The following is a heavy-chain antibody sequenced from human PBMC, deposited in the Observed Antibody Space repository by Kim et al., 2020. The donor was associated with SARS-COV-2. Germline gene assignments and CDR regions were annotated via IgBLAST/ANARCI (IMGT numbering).Heavy chain of an antibody. Sequence: SETLSLTCTVSGGSISSYYWSWIRQPPGKGLEWIGYIYYSGSTNYNPSLKSRVTISVDTSKNQFSLKLSSVTAADTAVYYCARSRVVAGNFDYWGQGTL. CDR1: GGSISSYY. CDR2: IYYSGST. V-gene: IGHV4-59*13. CDR3: ARSRVVAGNFDY. J-gene: IGHJ4*02. D-gene: IGHD6-19*01.